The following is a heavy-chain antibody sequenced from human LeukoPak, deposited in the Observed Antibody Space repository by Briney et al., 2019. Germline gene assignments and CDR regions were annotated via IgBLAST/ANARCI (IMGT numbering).Heavy chain of an antibody. CDR1: GFTFSGFG. CDR3: AKDYNRGLPDY. V-gene: IGHV3-33*06. Sequence: PGGSLRLSCAASGFTFSGFGMHWVRQAPGKGLEWVAVIWYDGSNKYYADSVKGRFTISRDNPKNTLYVQMNSLRAEDTAVYYCAKDYNRGLPDYWGQGTLVIVSS. D-gene: IGHD2-21*01. CDR2: IWYDGSNK. J-gene: IGHJ4*02.